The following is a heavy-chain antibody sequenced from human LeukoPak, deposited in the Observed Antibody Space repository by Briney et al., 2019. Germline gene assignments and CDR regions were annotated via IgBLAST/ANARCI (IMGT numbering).Heavy chain of an antibody. CDR2: IYTSGST. V-gene: IGHV4-4*07. CDR3: ARDLPGIAAADDAFDI. Sequence: SETLSLTCTVSGGSISSYYWSWIRQPAGKGLEWIGRIYTSGSTNYNPSLKSRVTMSVDTSKNQFSLKLSSVTTADTAVYYCARDLPGIAAADDAFDIWGQGTMVTVSS. CDR1: GGSISSYY. D-gene: IGHD6-13*01. J-gene: IGHJ3*02.